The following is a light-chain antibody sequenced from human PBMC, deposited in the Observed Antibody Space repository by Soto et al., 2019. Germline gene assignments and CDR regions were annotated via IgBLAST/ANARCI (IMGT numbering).Light chain of an antibody. J-gene: IGKJ2*01. CDR2: KAS. V-gene: IGKV1-5*03. CDR3: QPYNNN. CDR1: RSISSW. Sequence: DIQMTQSPSTLPASVGDRVTITCRASRSISSWLAWYQQKPGTAPKLLIYKASSLQSGVPSRFSGSGSGTEFTLTISSLQPDDFATYYCQPYNNNFGQGTKVDI.